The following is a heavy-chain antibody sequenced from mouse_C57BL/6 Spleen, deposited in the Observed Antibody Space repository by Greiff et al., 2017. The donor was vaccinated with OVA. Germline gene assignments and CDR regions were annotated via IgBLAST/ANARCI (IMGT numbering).Heavy chain of an antibody. V-gene: IGHV1-82*01. Sequence: QVQLLQSGPELVKPGASVKISCKASGYAFSSSWMNWVKQWPGKGLEWIGRIYPGDGDTNYNGKFKGKATLTVDKTSSTAYMQLSSLTSDDSAVYCCARSKSNSYAMDDWGQGTSVTVSS. CDR3: ARSKSNSYAMDD. J-gene: IGHJ4*01. D-gene: IGHD2-5*01. CDR1: GYAFSSSW. CDR2: IYPGDGDT.